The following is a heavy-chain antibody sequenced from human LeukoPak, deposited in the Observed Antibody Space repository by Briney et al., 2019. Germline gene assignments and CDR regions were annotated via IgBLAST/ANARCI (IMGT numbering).Heavy chain of an antibody. CDR3: ARAHVLRYFDWLLSSPAPYYFDY. CDR1: GGSISSGGYS. V-gene: IGHV4-30-2*01. J-gene: IGHJ4*02. D-gene: IGHD3-9*01. Sequence: PSETLSLTCAVSGGSISSGGYSWSWIRQPPGKGLEWIGYIYHSGSTNYNPSLKSRVTISVDTSKNQFSLKLSSVTAADTAVYYCARAHVLRYFDWLLSSPAPYYFDYWGQGTLVTVSS. CDR2: IYHSGST.